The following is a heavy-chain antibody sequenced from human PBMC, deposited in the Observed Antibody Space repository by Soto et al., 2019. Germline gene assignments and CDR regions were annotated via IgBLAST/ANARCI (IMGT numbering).Heavy chain of an antibody. V-gene: IGHV3-49*03. Sequence: GGSLRLSCTASGFTFGDYAMSWFRQAPGTGLEWVGFIRSKAYGGTTEYAASVKGRFTISRDDSKSIAYLHMNSLKTEDTAVYYCTRDKGSYYYDSRDRPDAFDIWGQGTLVPVSS. D-gene: IGHD3-22*01. J-gene: IGHJ3*02. CDR3: TRDKGSYYYDSRDRPDAFDI. CDR2: IRSKAYGGTT. CDR1: GFTFGDYA.